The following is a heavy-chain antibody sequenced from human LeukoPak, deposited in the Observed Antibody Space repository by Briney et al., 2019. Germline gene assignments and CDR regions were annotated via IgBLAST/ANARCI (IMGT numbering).Heavy chain of an antibody. V-gene: IGHV3-23*01. Sequence: GGSLRLSCAASGFTFSSYAMSWVRQAPGKGLEWVSDISGSGGSTYYADSVKGRFTISRDNSKNTLYLQMNRLRAEDTAVYYCAKSNGYGLIDIWGQGTMVTVSS. CDR1: GFTFSSYA. J-gene: IGHJ3*02. CDR2: ISGSGGST. CDR3: AKSNGYGLIDI. D-gene: IGHD3-22*01.